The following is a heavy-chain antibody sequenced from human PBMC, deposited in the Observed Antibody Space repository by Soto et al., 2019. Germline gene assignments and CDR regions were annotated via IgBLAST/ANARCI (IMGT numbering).Heavy chain of an antibody. CDR2: IVPTVDTS. J-gene: IGHJ4*02. Sequence: QVQLVQSGAEVRQPASSVKVSCKTSGATFSSYAITWVRQAPGQGLEWMGGIVPTVDTSTYAQKFQGRVTITADKLKNKVYMELSSLRSDDTAVYYCVRVVAIPGYPDNWGQGTLVTVSS. D-gene: IGHD5-12*01. V-gene: IGHV1-69*14. CDR1: GATFSSYA. CDR3: VRVVAIPGYPDN.